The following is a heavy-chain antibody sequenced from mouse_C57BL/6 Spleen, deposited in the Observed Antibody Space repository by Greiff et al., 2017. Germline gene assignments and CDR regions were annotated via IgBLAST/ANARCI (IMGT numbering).Heavy chain of an antibody. D-gene: IGHD3-2*02. CDR3: AREEAASRYFDV. Sequence: DVQLQESEGGLVQPGSSMKLSCTASGFTFSDYYMAWVRQVPEKGLEWVANINYDGSSTYYLDSLKSRFIISRDNAKNILYLQMSSLKSEDTATYYCAREEAASRYFDVWGTGTTVTVSS. J-gene: IGHJ1*03. CDR1: GFTFSDYY. V-gene: IGHV5-16*01. CDR2: INYDGSST.